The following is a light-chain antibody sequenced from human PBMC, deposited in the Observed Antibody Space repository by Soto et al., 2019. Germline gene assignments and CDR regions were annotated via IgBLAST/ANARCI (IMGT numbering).Light chain of an antibody. V-gene: IGLV2-14*01. CDR3: SSYTTSSTLV. Sequence: QSALAQPASVSGSPGQSITISCTGTSSDVGGYNFVSWYQQYPGTAPKVVIYEVNNRPSGVSDRFSGSKSGNTAPLTISGLQAEDEADYYCSSYTTSSTLVFGTGTKVTVL. CDR2: EVN. CDR1: SSDVGGYNF. J-gene: IGLJ1*01.